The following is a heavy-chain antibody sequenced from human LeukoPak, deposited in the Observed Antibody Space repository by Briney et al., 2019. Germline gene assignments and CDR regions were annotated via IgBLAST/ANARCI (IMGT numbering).Heavy chain of an antibody. Sequence: GGSLRLSCAASGFTFRRYAMHWVRQDPGKGREWMAYISYDGNNKYYADSVKGRFTISRDNSKNTLYLQMNSLRPEDTAVYSCARGWESSTSGIYEGKEFDYWGQGTLVTVSS. CDR2: ISYDGNNK. CDR3: ARGWESSTSGIYEGKEFDY. CDR1: GFTFRRYA. V-gene: IGHV3-30-3*01. D-gene: IGHD3-10*01. J-gene: IGHJ4*02.